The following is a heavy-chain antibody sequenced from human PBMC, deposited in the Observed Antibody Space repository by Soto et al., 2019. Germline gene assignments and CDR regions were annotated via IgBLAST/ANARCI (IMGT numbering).Heavy chain of an antibody. D-gene: IGHD6-13*01. CDR1: GFSLSTSGVG. V-gene: IGHV2-5*02. CDR3: ATGDPDSSSWYWRGVLDY. CDR2: IYWDDDK. J-gene: IGHJ4*02. Sequence: QITLKESGPTLVKPTQTLTLTCTFSGFSLSTSGVGVGWIRQPPGQALEWLALIYWDDDKRSSPSLKSRLTITKDTSKNQVVLTMTNMDPVDTATYYCATGDPDSSSWYWRGVLDYWGQGTLVTVSS.